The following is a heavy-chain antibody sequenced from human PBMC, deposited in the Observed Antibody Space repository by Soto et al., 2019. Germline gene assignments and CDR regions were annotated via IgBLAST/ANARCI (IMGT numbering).Heavy chain of an antibody. V-gene: IGHV3-23*01. J-gene: IGHJ4*02. CDR2: ISGSGGST. Sequence: EVQLLESGGGLVQPGGSLRLSCAASGFTFSSYAMSWVRQAPGKGLEWVSAISGSGGSTYYADSVKGRFTISRDNSKNTLYLQMNSLRAEDTAVYYCAIKPLYDSSGYYYDYWGQGTLVTVSS. CDR1: GFTFSSYA. CDR3: AIKPLYDSSGYYYDY. D-gene: IGHD3-22*01.